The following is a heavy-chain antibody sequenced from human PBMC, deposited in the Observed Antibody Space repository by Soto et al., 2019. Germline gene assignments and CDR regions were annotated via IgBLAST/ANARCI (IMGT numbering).Heavy chain of an antibody. Sequence: QVQLVESGGGVVQPGRSLRLSCAASGFTFSSYAMHWVRQAPGKGLEWVAVISYDGSNKYYADSVKGRFTISRDNSKNTLYLQMNSLRAEDTAVYYCARQDSSSWYGSSDYYYGMDVWCQGTTVTVSS. CDR3: ARQDSSSWYGSSDYYYGMDV. CDR1: GFTFSSYA. CDR2: ISYDGSNK. V-gene: IGHV3-30-3*01. D-gene: IGHD6-13*01. J-gene: IGHJ6*02.